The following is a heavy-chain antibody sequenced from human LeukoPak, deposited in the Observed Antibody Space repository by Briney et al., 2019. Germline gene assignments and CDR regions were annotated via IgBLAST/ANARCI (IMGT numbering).Heavy chain of an antibody. J-gene: IGHJ5*02. CDR2: IYYSGST. V-gene: IGHV4-30-4*08. CDR3: AREGYDFWSGTAIFDP. D-gene: IGHD3-3*01. Sequence: SETLSLTCTVSGGSISSGDYYWSWIRQPPGKGLEWIGYIYYSGSTYYNQSLKSRVTISVDTSKNQFSLKLSSVTAADTAVYYCAREGYDFWSGTAIFDPWGQGTLVTVSS. CDR1: GGSISSGDYY.